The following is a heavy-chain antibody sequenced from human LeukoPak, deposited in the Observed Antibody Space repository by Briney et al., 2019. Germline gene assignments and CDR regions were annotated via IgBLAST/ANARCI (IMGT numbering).Heavy chain of an antibody. CDR1: GFTFSSYG. CDR2: IRYDGSNK. V-gene: IGHV3-30*02. J-gene: IGHJ5*02. Sequence: GGSLRLSCAASGFTFSSYGMHWVRQAPGKGLEWVAFIRYDGSNKYYADSVKGRFTISRDNSKNTLYLQMSSLGADDTAVYYCARDRYRGYSYGSLVSWGQGTLVTVSS. CDR3: ARDRYRGYSYGSLVS. D-gene: IGHD5-18*01.